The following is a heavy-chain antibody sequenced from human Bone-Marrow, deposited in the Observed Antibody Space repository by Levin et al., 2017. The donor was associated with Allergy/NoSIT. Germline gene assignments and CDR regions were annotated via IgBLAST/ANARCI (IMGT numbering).Heavy chain of an antibody. CDR3: AKDNDVIVTTSGFDQ. J-gene: IGHJ4*02. Sequence: GGSLRLSCEASGFTFDDYAMHWVRVVPGKGLEWVSGISWNSDTIGYADSVKGRFTISTDNAKNSLYLQMNSLRTEDTALYSCAKDNDVIVTTSGFDQWGQGTLVTVSS. D-gene: IGHD5-12*01. V-gene: IGHV3-9*01. CDR2: ISWNSDTI. CDR1: GFTFDDYA.